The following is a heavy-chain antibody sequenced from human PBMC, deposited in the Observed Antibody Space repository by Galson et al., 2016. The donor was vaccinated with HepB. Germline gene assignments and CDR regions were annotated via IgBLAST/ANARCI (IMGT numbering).Heavy chain of an antibody. J-gene: IGHJ5*02. D-gene: IGHD4-17*01. CDR2: IYYSGNS. CDR1: AGSISSGDYY. Sequence: TLSPTCTVSAGSISSGDYYWSWIRQPSGKGLAWVGYIYYSGNSYYMASLKGRATMSLDTSNNQFSLKLTSVTAADTAVYYCARFYYGDYGRFDPWGQGILVTVSS. V-gene: IGHV4-30-4*01. CDR3: ARFYYGDYGRFDP.